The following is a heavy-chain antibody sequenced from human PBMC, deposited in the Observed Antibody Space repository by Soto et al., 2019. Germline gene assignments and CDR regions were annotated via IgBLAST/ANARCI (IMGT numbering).Heavy chain of an antibody. CDR3: AKGTVGATTGAFDI. CDR1: GFTVSNNY. CDR2: IYSGGYT. D-gene: IGHD1-26*01. V-gene: IGHV3-53*01. Sequence: PGGSLRLSCAVSGFTVSNNYMSWVRQAPGKGLEGVSVIYSGGYTAYGDSVKGRFTISRDNSKNTLYLQMNSLRAEDTAVYYCAKGTVGATTGAFDIWGQGTMVTVSS. J-gene: IGHJ3*02.